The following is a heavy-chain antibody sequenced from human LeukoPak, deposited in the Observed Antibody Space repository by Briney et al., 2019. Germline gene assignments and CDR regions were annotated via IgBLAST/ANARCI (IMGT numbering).Heavy chain of an antibody. CDR2: INSDGSST. V-gene: IGHV3-74*01. CDR3: AKDSRDRGCYMDV. CDR1: GFTFSNYE. D-gene: IGHD3-22*01. J-gene: IGHJ6*03. Sequence: PGGPLRLSCAASGFTFSNYEMNWVRHAPGKGLVGVSRINSDGSSTSYADSVKVRFTISRDNAKNSLYLQMNSLRAEDTALYYCAKDSRDRGCYMDVWGKGTTVTISS.